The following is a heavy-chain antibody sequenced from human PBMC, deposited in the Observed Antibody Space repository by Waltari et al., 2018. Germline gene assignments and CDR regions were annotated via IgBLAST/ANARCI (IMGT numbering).Heavy chain of an antibody. V-gene: IGHV1-69*02. Sequence: HVQLEQSGAEVKKPGSSVKVSCKASGGHFSTYTVTWVRQAPGQGLEWMGSIIPFLGISKYAQSLQARLTITVDQSTNTGYMELNNLRPEDTGVYYCARSGEMKGTVDYWGQGTLVTVSS. D-gene: IGHD1-1*01. CDR2: IIPFLGIS. CDR3: ARSGEMKGTVDY. J-gene: IGHJ4*02. CDR1: GGHFSTYT.